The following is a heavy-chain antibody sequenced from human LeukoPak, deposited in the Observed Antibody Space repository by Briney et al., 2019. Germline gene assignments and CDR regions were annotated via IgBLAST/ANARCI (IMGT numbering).Heavy chain of an antibody. J-gene: IGHJ4*02. CDR1: GFTFSSYA. CDR3: AKDQWEQQLVLPFDY. V-gene: IGHV3-23*01. D-gene: IGHD6-13*01. Sequence: LPGGSLRLSCAASGFTFSSYAMSWVRQAPGKGLEWVSAISGSGGSTYYADSVKGRFTISRDNSKNTLYLQMNSLRAEDTAVYYCAKDQWEQQLVLPFDYWGQGTLVTVSS. CDR2: ISGSGGST.